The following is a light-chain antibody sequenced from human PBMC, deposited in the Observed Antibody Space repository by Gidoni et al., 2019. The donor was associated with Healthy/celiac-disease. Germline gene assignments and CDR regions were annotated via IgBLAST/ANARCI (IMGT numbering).Light chain of an antibody. CDR2: DAS. V-gene: IGKV1-5*01. J-gene: IGKJ1*01. Sequence: DIQMTQSPSTLSASVGDRVTITCRASQSISSWLAWYQQKPGKAPKLLIYDASSLERGVPSRVSGSGSGTEFTLTISSLQPDDFATYYCQQYNSYSPTTFGQXTKVEIK. CDR1: QSISSW. CDR3: QQYNSYSPTT.